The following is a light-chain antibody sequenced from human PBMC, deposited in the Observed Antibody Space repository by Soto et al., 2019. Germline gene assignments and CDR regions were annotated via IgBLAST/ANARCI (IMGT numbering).Light chain of an antibody. Sequence: LAQSHATLSFSQGDRATLYCRASQSVSSYLAWYQQKPGQAPRLLIYRASSRATGISGSFSGSGSGTEFTLTITSLQSEDSAVYYCQQYNKWPITFGQGTRLEIK. CDR2: RAS. V-gene: IGKV3-15*01. CDR3: QQYNKWPIT. J-gene: IGKJ5*01. CDR1: QSVSSY.